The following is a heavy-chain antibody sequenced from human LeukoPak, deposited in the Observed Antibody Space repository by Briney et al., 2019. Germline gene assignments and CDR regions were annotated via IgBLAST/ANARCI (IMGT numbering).Heavy chain of an antibody. Sequence: GASVKVSCKASGYTFTGYYMHWVRQAPGQGLEWMGWISAYNGNTNYAQKLQGRVTMTTDTSTSTAYMELRSLRSDDTAVYYCAMENGDLDYWGQGTLVTVSS. CDR1: GYTFTGYY. V-gene: IGHV1-18*04. CDR2: ISAYNGNT. D-gene: IGHD4-17*01. J-gene: IGHJ4*02. CDR3: AMENGDLDY.